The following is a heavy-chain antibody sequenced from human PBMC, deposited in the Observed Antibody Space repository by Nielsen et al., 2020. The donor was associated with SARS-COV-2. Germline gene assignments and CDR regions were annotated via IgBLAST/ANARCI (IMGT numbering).Heavy chain of an antibody. CDR2: ISGSGGST. Sequence: GGSLRLSCATSGFTFKNYAMSWVRQAPGKGLEWVSAISGSGGSTYYADSVKGRFTISRDNSKNTLYLQMNSLRAEDTAVYYCAREQLGIEYYYGMDVWGQGTTVTVSS. CDR1: GFTFKNYA. J-gene: IGHJ6*02. CDR3: AREQLGIEYYYGMDV. D-gene: IGHD7-27*01. V-gene: IGHV3-23*01.